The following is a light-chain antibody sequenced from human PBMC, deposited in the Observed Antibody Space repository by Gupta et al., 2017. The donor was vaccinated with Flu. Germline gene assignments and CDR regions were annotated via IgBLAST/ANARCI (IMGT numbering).Light chain of an antibody. V-gene: IGKV1-5*03. J-gene: IGKJ1*01. CDR2: KAS. CDR1: QTINTW. Sequence: DIQMTQSPSSLSASVGDRVTITCRASQTINTWLAWYQQKPGEAPKLLIYKASTLESGVPSRFSGSGYGTEFTLTISSLQPSDFATYYCQQYNSYSRAFGQGTKVEIK. CDR3: QQYNSYSRA.